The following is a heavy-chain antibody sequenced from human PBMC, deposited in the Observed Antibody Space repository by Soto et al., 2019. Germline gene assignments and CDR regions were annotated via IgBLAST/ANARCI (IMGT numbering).Heavy chain of an antibody. V-gene: IGHV1-69*02. J-gene: IGHJ6*03. CDR1: GGTFSSYT. D-gene: IGHD3-10*01. CDR3: ARSSLLWFGELFGYYYMDV. CDR2: IIPILGIA. Sequence: ASVKVSCKASGGTFSSYTISWVRQAPGQGLEWMGRIIPILGIANYAQKFQGRVTITADKSTSTAYMELSSLRSEDTAVYYCARSSLLWFGELFGYYYMDVWGKGTTVTVSS.